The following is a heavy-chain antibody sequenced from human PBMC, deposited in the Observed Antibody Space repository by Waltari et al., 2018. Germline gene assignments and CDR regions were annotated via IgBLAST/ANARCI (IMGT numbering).Heavy chain of an antibody. D-gene: IGHD3-10*01. CDR2: IIPIFGTA. J-gene: IGHJ4*02. CDR3: ARESIIALFY. Sequence: QVQLVQSGAEVKKPGSSVKVSCKASGGTFSRYDISWVRQAPGQGLEWMRRIIPIFGTANYAQKFQGRVTITADKSTSTAYMELISLRSEDTAVYYCARESIIALFYWGQGTLVTFSS. V-gene: IGHV1-69*08. CDR1: GGTFSRYD.